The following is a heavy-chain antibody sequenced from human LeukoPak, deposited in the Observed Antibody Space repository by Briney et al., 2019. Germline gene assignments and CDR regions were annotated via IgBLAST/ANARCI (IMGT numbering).Heavy chain of an antibody. D-gene: IGHD4-17*01. CDR3: AKAPRMTTVTTIDY. J-gene: IGHJ4*02. CDR2: ISGSGGST. V-gene: IGHV3-23*01. Sequence: GGSLRLSCAASGFTFSSYAMSWVRQAPGKGLEWVSAISGSGGSTYYADSVKGRFTISRDNSKNTLYLQMNSLRAEDTAVYYCAKAPRMTTVTTIDYRGQGTLVTVSS. CDR1: GFTFSSYA.